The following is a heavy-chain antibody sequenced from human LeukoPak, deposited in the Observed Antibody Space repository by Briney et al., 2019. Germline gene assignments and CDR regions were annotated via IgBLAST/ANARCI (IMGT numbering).Heavy chain of an antibody. V-gene: IGHV4-39*01. CDR2: IYYSGST. J-gene: IGHJ4*02. CDR1: GGSISSSNYY. CDR3: ARAYYDSNAYYYGYFDY. D-gene: IGHD3-22*01. Sequence: PSETLSLTCTVSGGSISSSNYYWGWLRQPPGKELEWIGSIYYSGSTYYNPSLKSRVTKSVDTSKNQFSLKLSSVTAADTAVYYCARAYYDSNAYYYGYFDYWGQGTLVTVSS.